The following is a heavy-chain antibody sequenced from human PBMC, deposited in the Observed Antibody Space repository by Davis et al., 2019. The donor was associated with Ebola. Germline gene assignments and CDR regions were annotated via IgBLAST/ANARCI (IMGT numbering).Heavy chain of an antibody. CDR1: GFTFNNYG. Sequence: GGSLRLSCVASGFTFNNYGIQWVRQAPGKGLEWVTIISYDGNKKYYADSVKGRFTISRDNAKNSLYLQMNSLRDEDTAVYYCARARGFSSTWYGGDYWGQGTLVTVSS. V-gene: IGHV3-30*03. CDR2: ISYDGNKK. D-gene: IGHD6-13*01. CDR3: ARARGFSSTWYGGDY. J-gene: IGHJ4*02.